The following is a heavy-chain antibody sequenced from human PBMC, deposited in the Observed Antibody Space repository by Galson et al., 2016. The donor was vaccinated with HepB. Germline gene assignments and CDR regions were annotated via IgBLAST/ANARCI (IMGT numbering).Heavy chain of an antibody. Sequence: SVKVSCKASGYSFITYYVHWVRQAPGQGLEWMGMISPSDGNTNYAQKFHGRVTMTRDTSTNTVYMDLSSLRSDDTAVYFCAREPPATTYFDYWGQGTRVTVSS. V-gene: IGHV1-46*01. CDR2: ISPSDGNT. J-gene: IGHJ4*02. CDR3: AREPPATTYFDY. D-gene: IGHD1-1*01. CDR1: GYSFITYY.